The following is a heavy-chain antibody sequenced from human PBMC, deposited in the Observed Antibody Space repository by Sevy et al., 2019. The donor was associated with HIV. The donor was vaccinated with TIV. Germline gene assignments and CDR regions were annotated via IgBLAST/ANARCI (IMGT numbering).Heavy chain of an antibody. CDR1: GFTFIAFG. V-gene: IGHV3-23*01. CDR2: ITISGGST. CDR3: AKDRVSGTYYTGDFDY. Sequence: GGSLRLSCSASGFTFIAFGMTWVRQAPGKGLEWVSVITISGGSTYYADSVKGRFTISRDNSKNNLYLQMNSLRAEDTAVYYCAKDRVSGTYYTGDFDYWGQGTLVTVSS. J-gene: IGHJ4*02. D-gene: IGHD3-10*01.